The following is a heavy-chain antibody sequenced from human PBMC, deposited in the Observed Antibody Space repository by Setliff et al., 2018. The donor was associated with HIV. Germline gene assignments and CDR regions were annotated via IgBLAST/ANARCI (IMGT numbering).Heavy chain of an antibody. J-gene: IGHJ3*02. Sequence: ASVKVSCKASGYTFTGNYIHWVRQAPGQGLEWMGWINPNSGGTNYEQKFQGRVTMTRDTSISTAYMELSSLRSEDTAVYYCARARITMIGDAFDIWGQGTMVTVSS. D-gene: IGHD3-22*01. CDR2: INPNSGGT. CDR3: ARARITMIGDAFDI. V-gene: IGHV1-2*02. CDR1: GYTFTGNY.